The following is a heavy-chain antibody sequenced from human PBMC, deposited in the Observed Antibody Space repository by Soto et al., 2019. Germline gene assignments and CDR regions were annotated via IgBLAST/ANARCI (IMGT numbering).Heavy chain of an antibody. CDR2: ISSRSSTT. J-gene: IGHJ3*02. CDR1: GFTFSDYY. D-gene: IGHD3-22*01. CDR3: ASTMGDSSGFMGI. Sequence: QVQLVESGGGLVKPGGSLRLSCAASGFTFSDYYMSWIRQAPGKGLEWVSYISSRSSTTYYADSVKGRFTISRDNAKNSLYLQMTSLRAEVTAVDYGASTMGDSSGFMGIWGQGTMVTVSS. V-gene: IGHV3-11*01.